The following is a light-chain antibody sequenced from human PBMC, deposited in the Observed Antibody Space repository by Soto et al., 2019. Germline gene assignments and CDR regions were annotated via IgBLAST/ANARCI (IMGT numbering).Light chain of an antibody. CDR3: QQYGDSSRT. CDR2: GAS. CDR1: QSVDSSY. V-gene: IGKV3-20*01. J-gene: IGKJ1*01. Sequence: EIVLTQSPGTLSLSQGERATLSCRASQSVDSSYLAWYQQKPGQAPRLLIYGASSRATGIPDRFSGSGSGTDFTLTISRLEPEDFAVYYCQQYGDSSRTFGQGTKVDI.